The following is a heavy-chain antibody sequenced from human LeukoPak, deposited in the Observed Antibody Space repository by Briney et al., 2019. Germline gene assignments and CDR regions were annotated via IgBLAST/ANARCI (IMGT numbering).Heavy chain of an antibody. V-gene: IGHV3-33*08. CDR3: ARDLSLYCSSTSCYPDY. J-gene: IGHJ4*02. CDR2: ICYDGSNI. Sequence: GGSLRLSCAASGFTFSSYGMHWVRQAPGKGLEWVAVICYDGSNIYYADSVKGGFTISRDNSRKTLYLQMNSLRDEDTAVYYCARDLSLYCSSTSCYPDYWGEGTLVTVSS. CDR1: GFTFSSYG. D-gene: IGHD2-2*01.